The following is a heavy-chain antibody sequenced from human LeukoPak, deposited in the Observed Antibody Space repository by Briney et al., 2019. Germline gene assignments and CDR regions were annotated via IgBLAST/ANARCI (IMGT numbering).Heavy chain of an antibody. J-gene: IGHJ4*02. D-gene: IGHD6-13*01. CDR2: FDPEDGET. Sequence: ASVKVSCKVSGYTLTELSMHWVRQAPGKRREWMGGFDPEDGETIYAQKFQGRVTMTEDTSTDTAYMELSSLRSEDTAVYYCATQNLGSSWHPHSDYWGQGTLVTVSS. CDR3: ATQNLGSSWHPHSDY. CDR1: GYTLTELS. V-gene: IGHV1-24*01.